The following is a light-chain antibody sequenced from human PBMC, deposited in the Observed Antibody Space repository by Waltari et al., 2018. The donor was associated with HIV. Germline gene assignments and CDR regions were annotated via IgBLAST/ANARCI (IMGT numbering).Light chain of an antibody. CDR1: QSVSSY. J-gene: IGKJ1*01. CDR2: DAS. CDR3: QQRSNWPKT. V-gene: IGKV3-11*01. Sequence: EIVFTQSPAPPPVSPGERATLSRRASQSVSSYLAWYQQKPGQSPRLLIYDASNRATGIPARFSGSGSGTDFTLTISSLEPEDFAVYYCQQRSNWPKTFGQGTKVEIK.